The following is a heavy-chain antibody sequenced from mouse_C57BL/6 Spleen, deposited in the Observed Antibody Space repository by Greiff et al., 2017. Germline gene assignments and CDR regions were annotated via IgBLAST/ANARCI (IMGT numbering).Heavy chain of an antibody. Sequence: EVKVVESGGGLVQPGGSLSLSCAASGFTFTDYYMSWVRQPPGKALEWLGFIRTKANGYTTEYSASVKGRFTISRYNSQSILYRQMNARRAEDSATYYCARYRGSSGYEDYYAMDYWGQGTSVTVSS. CDR2: IRTKANGYTT. J-gene: IGHJ4*01. D-gene: IGHD3-2*02. CDR3: ARYRGSSGYEDYYAMDY. V-gene: IGHV7-3*01. CDR1: GFTFTDYY.